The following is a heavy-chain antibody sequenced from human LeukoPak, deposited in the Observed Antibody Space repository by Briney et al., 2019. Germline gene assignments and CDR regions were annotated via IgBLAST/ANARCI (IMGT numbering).Heavy chain of an antibody. V-gene: IGHV3-23*01. Sequence: PGGSLRLXCAASGFTFSSYAMSWVRQAPGKGLEWVSAISGSGGSTYYADSVKGRFTISRDNSKNTLYLQMNSLRAEDTAVYYCAKAHDRSSWPLDYWGQGTLVTVSS. D-gene: IGHD6-13*01. CDR2: ISGSGGST. CDR1: GFTFSSYA. J-gene: IGHJ4*02. CDR3: AKAHDRSSWPLDY.